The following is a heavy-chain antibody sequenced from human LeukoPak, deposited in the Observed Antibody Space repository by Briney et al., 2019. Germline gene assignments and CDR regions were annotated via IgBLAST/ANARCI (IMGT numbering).Heavy chain of an antibody. D-gene: IGHD4-17*01. Sequence: SQTLSLTCAISGDSVSSKSTAWNWIRQSPSRGLEWLGRTYYRSKWYTGYAVSVKGRITINPDTSKNQFSLQLNSVTPEDTAVYYCARDSPLTTVTTFPYWYFDLWGRGTLVTVSS. V-gene: IGHV6-1*01. CDR3: ARDSPLTTVTTFPYWYFDL. J-gene: IGHJ2*01. CDR1: GDSVSSKSTA. CDR2: TYYRSKWYT.